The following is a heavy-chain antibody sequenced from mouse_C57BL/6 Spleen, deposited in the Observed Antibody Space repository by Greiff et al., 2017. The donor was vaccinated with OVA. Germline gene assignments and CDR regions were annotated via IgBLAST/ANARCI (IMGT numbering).Heavy chain of an antibody. J-gene: IGHJ4*01. Sequence: VQLQQSGAELARPGASVKLSCKASGYTFTSYGISWVKQRTGQGLEWIGEIYPRSGNTYYNEKFKGKATLTADKSSSTAYMGLRSLTSEDSAVYFCARRGTTVVANAMDYWGQGTSVTVSS. CDR3: ARRGTTVVANAMDY. V-gene: IGHV1-81*01. CDR2: IYPRSGNT. CDR1: GYTFTSYG. D-gene: IGHD1-1*01.